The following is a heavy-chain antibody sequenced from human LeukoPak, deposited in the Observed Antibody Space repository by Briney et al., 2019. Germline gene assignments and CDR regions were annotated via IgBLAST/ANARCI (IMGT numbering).Heavy chain of an antibody. D-gene: IGHD2-15*01. J-gene: IGHJ5*02. CDR3: ARAWPERSGINWFDP. CDR1: GGSISSSSYY. Sequence: SETLSLTCTVSGGSISSSSYYWGWIRQPPGKGLEWIGSIYYSGSTYYNPSLKSRVTISVDTSKNQFSLKLSSVTAADTAVYYCARAWPERSGINWFDPWGQGTLVTVSS. CDR2: IYYSGST. V-gene: IGHV4-39*07.